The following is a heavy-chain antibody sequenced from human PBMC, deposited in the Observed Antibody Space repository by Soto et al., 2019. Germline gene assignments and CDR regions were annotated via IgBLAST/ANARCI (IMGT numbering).Heavy chain of an antibody. CDR1: GFTFSSYA. V-gene: IGHV3-23*01. Sequence: EVQLLESGGGLVQPGGSLRLSCAASGFTFSSYAMSWVRQAPGKGLEWVSAISGSGATTHYADSVKGRFTISRDNSKNTLYLQMHSLRAEDTALYYCAKDSILNRDGYNWGEAHFFDYWGQGTLVTVSS. CDR3: AKDSILNRDGYNWGEAHFFDY. J-gene: IGHJ4*02. CDR2: ISGSGATT. D-gene: IGHD5-12*01.